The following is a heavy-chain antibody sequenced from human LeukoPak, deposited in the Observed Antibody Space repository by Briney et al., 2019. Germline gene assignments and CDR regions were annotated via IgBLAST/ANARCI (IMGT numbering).Heavy chain of an antibody. CDR3: ARDRSGSSSLNAFDI. CDR2: IYYSGRT. CDR1: GGSISRGDNY. D-gene: IGHD3-10*01. Sequence: PSETLSLTCTVSGGSISRGDNYWSWIRQHPGKGLECIGYIYYSGRTYYSPSLKSRVTISIDTSRSQFSLRLSSVTAADTAVYYCARDRSGSSSLNAFDIWGQGTMVTVSS. J-gene: IGHJ3*02. V-gene: IGHV4-31*03.